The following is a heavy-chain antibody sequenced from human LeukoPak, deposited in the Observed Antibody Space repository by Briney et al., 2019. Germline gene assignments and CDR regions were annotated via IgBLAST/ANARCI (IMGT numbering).Heavy chain of an antibody. Sequence: GGSLRLSCAAAGFTFSNYWMHWVRQAPGKGLAWVSRIKSDGRTNYADSVKGRFTISRDNAKNTVSLQMNSLRAEDTGVYYCARAPSEIGGYYPEYFRHWGQGTLVTVSS. V-gene: IGHV3-74*01. CDR2: IKSDGRT. J-gene: IGHJ1*01. CDR3: ARAPSEIGGYYPEYFRH. D-gene: IGHD3-22*01. CDR1: GFTFSNYW.